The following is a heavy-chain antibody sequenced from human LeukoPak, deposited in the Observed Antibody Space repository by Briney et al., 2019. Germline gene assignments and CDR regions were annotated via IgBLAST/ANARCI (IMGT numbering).Heavy chain of an antibody. D-gene: IGHD1-26*01. CDR1: GFTVSSNY. V-gene: IGHV3-53*04. J-gene: IGHJ4*02. CDR2: IYSGGST. Sequence: GGSLRLSCAASGFTVSSNYMSWARQAPGKGPEWVSVIYSGGSTYYADSVKGRFTISRHNSKNTLYLQMNSLRAEDTAVYYCAREGATTPYFDYWGQGTLVTVSS. CDR3: AREGATTPYFDY.